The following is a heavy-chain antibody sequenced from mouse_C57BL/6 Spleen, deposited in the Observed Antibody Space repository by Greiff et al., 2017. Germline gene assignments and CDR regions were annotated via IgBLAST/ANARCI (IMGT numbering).Heavy chain of an antibody. J-gene: IGHJ4*01. D-gene: IGHD1-1*01. Sequence: QVQLQQPGAELVKPGASVKLSCKASGYTFTSYWMHWVKQRPGQGLEWIGMIHPNSGSTNYNEKFKSKATLTVDKSSSTAYIQLSSLTSEDSAVYYCAPSTVVRGYAMDYWGQGTSVTVSS. CDR1: GYTFTSYW. V-gene: IGHV1-64*01. CDR2: IHPNSGST. CDR3: APSTVVRGYAMDY.